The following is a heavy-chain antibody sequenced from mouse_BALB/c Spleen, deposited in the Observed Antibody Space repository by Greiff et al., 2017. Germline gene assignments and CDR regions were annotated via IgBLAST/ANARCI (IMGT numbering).Heavy chain of an antibody. V-gene: IGHV1-14*01. Sequence: VQLKQSGPELVKPGASVKMSCKASGYTFTSYVMHWVKQKPGQGLEWIGYINPYNDGTKYNEKFKGKATLTSDKSSSTAYMELSSLTSEDSAVYYCARGYGNYVFAYWGQGTLVTVSA. CDR1: GYTFTSYV. CDR3: ARGYGNYVFAY. CDR2: INPYNDGT. D-gene: IGHD2-10*02. J-gene: IGHJ3*01.